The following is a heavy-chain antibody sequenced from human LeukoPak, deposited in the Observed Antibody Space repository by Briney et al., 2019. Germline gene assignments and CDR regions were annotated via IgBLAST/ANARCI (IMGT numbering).Heavy chain of an antibody. D-gene: IGHD5-18*01. CDR2: INHSGST. CDR1: GGSFSGHY. Sequence: SETLSLTCAVYGGSFSGHYWSWIRQPPGKGLEWIGEINHSGSTNYNPSLKGRVTISVDTSKNQFSLKLSSVTAADTAVYYCARGHGVVYGYFFPYFDYWGQGTLVTVSS. J-gene: IGHJ4*02. CDR3: ARGHGVVYGYFFPYFDY. V-gene: IGHV4-34*01.